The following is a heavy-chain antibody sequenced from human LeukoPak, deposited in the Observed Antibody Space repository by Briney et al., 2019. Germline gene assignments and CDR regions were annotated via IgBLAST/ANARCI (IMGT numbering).Heavy chain of an antibody. CDR1: GFTFSTYS. J-gene: IGHJ5*02. CDR2: ISGSSGYI. V-gene: IGHV3-21*01. D-gene: IGHD3-22*01. Sequence: GGSLRLSCAASGFTFSTYSLNWVRQAPGKGLEWVSSISGSSGYIYYEDSVKGRFTISRDNAKNSLYLQMNSLRAEDTAVYYCARVGYYDSSGYYEGFDPWGQGTLVTVSS. CDR3: ARVGYYDSSGYYEGFDP.